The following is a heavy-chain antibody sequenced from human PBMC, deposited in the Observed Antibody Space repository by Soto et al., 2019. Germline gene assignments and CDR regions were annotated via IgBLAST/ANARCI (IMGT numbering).Heavy chain of an antibody. V-gene: IGHV1-69*01. J-gene: IGHJ6*02. Sequence: QVQLVQSGAEVKKPGSSVKVSCKASGGTFSSYAISWVRQAPGQGLEWMGGIIPIFGTANYAQKFQGRVTITADESTSTAYMELSSLRSEDTAAYYCASYYGDYIPGGFRYYGMDVWGQGTTVTVSS. D-gene: IGHD4-17*01. CDR3: ASYYGDYIPGGFRYYGMDV. CDR1: GGTFSSYA. CDR2: IIPIFGTA.